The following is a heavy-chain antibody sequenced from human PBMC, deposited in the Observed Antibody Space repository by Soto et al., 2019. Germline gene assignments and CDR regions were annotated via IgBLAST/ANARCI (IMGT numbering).Heavy chain of an antibody. CDR1: GYTFSSIG. CDR2: ISPHKGDT. J-gene: IGHJ4*02. D-gene: IGHD3-10*01. Sequence: ASVKGSCKPSGYTFSSIGISWVRQAPGQGLEWMGWISPHKGDTYYAQRLQGRVTMTTDTSTSTAYMELRSLRSEDTAVYFCARDLDGSGSYYTNYWGQGTLVTVSS. CDR3: ARDLDGSGSYYTNY. V-gene: IGHV1-18*01.